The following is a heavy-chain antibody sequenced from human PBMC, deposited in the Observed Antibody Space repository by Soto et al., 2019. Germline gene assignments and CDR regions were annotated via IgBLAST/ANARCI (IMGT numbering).Heavy chain of an antibody. V-gene: IGHV4-30-2*01. J-gene: IGHJ4*02. CDR1: GGSISRGGYS. Sequence: PSETLSLTCAVSGGSISRGGYSWSWIRQPPGKGLEWIGYIYHSGSTYYNPSLESRVTISVDGSKNQFSLKLSSVTASDTAVYYCAKAHSNGYYFDYWGQGTLVTVSS. CDR3: AKAHSNGYYFDY. CDR2: IYHSGST. D-gene: IGHD3-22*01.